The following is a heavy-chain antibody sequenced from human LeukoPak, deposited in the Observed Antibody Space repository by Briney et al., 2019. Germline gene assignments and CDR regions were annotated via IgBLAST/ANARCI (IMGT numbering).Heavy chain of an antibody. CDR3: ARALPRIAVAGTYFDY. CDR1: GFTFSSYA. Sequence: GGSLRLSCAASGFTFSSYAMHWVRQAPGKGLEWVAVISYDGSNKYYADSVKGRFTISRDNSKNTLYLQMNSLRAEDTGVYYCARALPRIAVAGTYFDYWGQGTLVTVSS. D-gene: IGHD6-19*01. V-gene: IGHV3-30-3*01. CDR2: ISYDGSNK. J-gene: IGHJ4*02.